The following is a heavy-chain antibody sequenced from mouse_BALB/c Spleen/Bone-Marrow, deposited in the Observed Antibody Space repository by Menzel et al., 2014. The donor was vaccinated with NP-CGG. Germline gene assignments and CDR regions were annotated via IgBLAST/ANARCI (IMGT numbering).Heavy chain of an antibody. D-gene: IGHD1-1*01. CDR3: AAYYYGREGFAY. J-gene: IGHJ3*01. CDR2: IDPANGIT. Sequence: EVQLQQSGAELVKPGASVKLSCTASGFNIKDTFMHWVKQRPEQGLEWIGRIDPANGITKYDPKFQGKATITADTSSNTAYLQLSSLTSEDTAVYYCAAYYYGREGFAYWGQGTLVTVSA. CDR1: GFNIKDTF. V-gene: IGHV14-3*02.